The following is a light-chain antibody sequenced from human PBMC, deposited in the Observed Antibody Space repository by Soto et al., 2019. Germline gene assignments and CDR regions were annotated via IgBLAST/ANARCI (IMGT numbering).Light chain of an antibody. CDR1: QSVASN. CDR2: AAS. Sequence: QSPVTLSVSPGEGAALSCRASQSVASNLAWYQQRPGQAPRLLIYAASTRVTGIPARFSGSGSGTEFTLTISGLQPEDFAIYYCQQYDTWPLYTFGQGTRLEIK. CDR3: QQYDTWPLYT. V-gene: IGKV3-15*01. J-gene: IGKJ5*01.